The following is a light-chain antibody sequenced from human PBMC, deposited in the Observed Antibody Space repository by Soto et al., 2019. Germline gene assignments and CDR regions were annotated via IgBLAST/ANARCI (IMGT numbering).Light chain of an antibody. J-gene: IGKJ4*01. V-gene: IGKV4-1*01. CDR1: RSLLHGSNNENF. CDR3: QQYLGLPLT. CDR2: WAS. Sequence: DIVMTQSPDSLAVSLGERATINCKSSRSLLHGSNNENFLAWYQQRPGQPPKLLFYWASTRQSGVPERFSGSGSETDFTLTISSLRAEDVAVYYCQQYLGLPLTFGGGTKVEIK.